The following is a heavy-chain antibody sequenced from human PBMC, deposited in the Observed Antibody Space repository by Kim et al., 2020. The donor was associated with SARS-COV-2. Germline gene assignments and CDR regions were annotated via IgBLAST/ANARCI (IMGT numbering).Heavy chain of an antibody. D-gene: IGHD2-2*01. J-gene: IGHJ2*01. CDR2: ISGSGSTT. V-gene: IGHV3-23*01. CDR3: AKDRYCSTSTCYGMGWYFDI. CDR1: GFAFSSYA. Sequence: GGSLRLSCAASGFAFSSYAMTWVRQAPGKGLAWVSTISGSGSTTNYADSVRGRFTISRDNSKNTLYLQMSSLRAAESAVYYCAKDRYCSTSTCYGMGWYFDICSRSTLVTVSS.